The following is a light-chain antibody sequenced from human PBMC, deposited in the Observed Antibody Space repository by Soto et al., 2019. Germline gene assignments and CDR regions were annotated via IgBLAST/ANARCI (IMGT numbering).Light chain of an antibody. Sequence: DIQMTQSPSSLSASVGDRVTITCRASQRISSYLNWYQQKPEKAPKLLIYAASSLQSGVPSRFSGSGSGTDFTLTISSLQPEDFATYYGQQSYSTPRTFGQGTKVEIK. CDR1: QRISSY. CDR3: QQSYSTPRT. J-gene: IGKJ1*01. V-gene: IGKV1-39*01. CDR2: AAS.